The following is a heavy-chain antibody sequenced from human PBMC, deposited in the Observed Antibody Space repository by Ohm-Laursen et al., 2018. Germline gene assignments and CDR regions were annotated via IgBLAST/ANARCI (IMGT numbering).Heavy chain of an antibody. D-gene: IGHD6-19*01. CDR2: INQVGIEK. CDR1: GFTFSSYW. CDR3: SRFRAVAGNPPDY. Sequence: SLRLSCAASGFTFSSYWMSWVRQAPGKGLEWVANINQVGIEKYYVDSVKGRFTISRDNAKNSLYLQMNSLRAEDTAVYFCSRFRAVAGNPPDYWGQGTLVTVSS. J-gene: IGHJ4*02. V-gene: IGHV3-7*01.